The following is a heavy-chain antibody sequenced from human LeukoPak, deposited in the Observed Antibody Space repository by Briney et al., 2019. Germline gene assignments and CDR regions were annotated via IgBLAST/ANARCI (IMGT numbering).Heavy chain of an antibody. J-gene: IGHJ4*02. CDR3: VKDGDDSGSYLVY. V-gene: IGHV3-30*02. Sequence: PGGSLRLSCAASRFTFSSYGMHWVRQAPGKGLEWVAFIPYDGNNKYYADSVKGRFTISRDNSKNTLYLQTNSLRAEDTAVYYCVKDGDDSGSYLVYWGQGTLVTVSS. D-gene: IGHD1-26*01. CDR1: RFTFSSYG. CDR2: IPYDGNNK.